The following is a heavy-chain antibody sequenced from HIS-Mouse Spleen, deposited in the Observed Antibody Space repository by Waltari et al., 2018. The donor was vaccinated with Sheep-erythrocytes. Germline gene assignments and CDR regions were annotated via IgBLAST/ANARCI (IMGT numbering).Heavy chain of an antibody. CDR1: GFTFSSYS. CDR3: ARDTGTDAFDI. CDR2: ISSSRSYI. J-gene: IGHJ3*02. D-gene: IGHD1-1*01. Sequence: EVQLVESGGGLVKPGGSLRLSCAASGFTFSSYSMNWVRQAPGKGLEGVSSISSSRSYIYYADSVKGRFTISRENAKNSLYLQMNSLRAEDTAVYYCARDTGTDAFDIWGQGTMVTVSS. V-gene: IGHV3-21*01.